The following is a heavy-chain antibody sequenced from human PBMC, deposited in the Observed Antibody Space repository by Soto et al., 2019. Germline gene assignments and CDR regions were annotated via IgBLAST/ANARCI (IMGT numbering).Heavy chain of an antibody. CDR3: ARDLRVGRYYYYGMDV. CDR1: GYTFTSYD. J-gene: IGHJ6*02. CDR2: MNPNSGNT. D-gene: IGHD2-8*02. Sequence: QVQLVQSGAEVKKPGASVKVSCKASGYTFTSYDINWVRQATGQGLEWMGWMNPNSGNTGYAQKFQGRVTMTRNTSISTADMELSSLRSEDTAVYYCARDLRVGRYYYYGMDVWGQGTTVTVSS. V-gene: IGHV1-8*01.